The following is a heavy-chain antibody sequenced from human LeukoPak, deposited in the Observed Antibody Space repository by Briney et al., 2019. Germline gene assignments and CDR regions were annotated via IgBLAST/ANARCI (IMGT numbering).Heavy chain of an antibody. CDR3: ARGRVVAAAGSYYYYYYGMDV. CDR2: IIPIFGTA. Sequence: SVKVSCKASGGTFSSYAISWVRQAPGQGLEWMGGIIPIFGTANYAQKFQGRVTITADKSTSTAYMELRSLRSDDTAVYYCARGRVVAAAGSYYYYYYGMDVWGKGTTVTVSS. J-gene: IGHJ6*04. V-gene: IGHV1-69*06. CDR1: GGTFSSYA. D-gene: IGHD6-13*01.